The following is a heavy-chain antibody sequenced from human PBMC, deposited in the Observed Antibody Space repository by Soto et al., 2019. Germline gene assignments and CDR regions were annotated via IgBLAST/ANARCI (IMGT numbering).Heavy chain of an antibody. CDR1: GGTFSSYA. V-gene: IGHV1-69*05. CDR2: IIPIFGTA. J-gene: IGHJ6*02. D-gene: IGHD1-1*01. CDR3: AKPTGTTRYYYNGMDV. Sequence: QVQLVQSGAEVKKPGSSVKVSCKASGGTFSSYAISWVRQAPGQGLEWMGGIIPIFGTANYAQKFQGRVTITXXEXTXXAYMELSSLRSEDTAVYYCAKPTGTTRYYYNGMDVWGQGTTVTVSS.